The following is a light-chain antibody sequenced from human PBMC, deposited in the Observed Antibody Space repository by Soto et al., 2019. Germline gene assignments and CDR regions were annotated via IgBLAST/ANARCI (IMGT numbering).Light chain of an antibody. CDR3: QQYGTSPWT. CDR2: DAS. Sequence: EVALTQSPGTLSLSPGARATLSCRTSQAIANNYLTWYQQKPGQAPRLLLYDASIRATGIPDRISGSGSGTDFTLTISNLEPEDSAVYYCQQYGTSPWTFGQGTKVEIK. J-gene: IGKJ1*01. CDR1: QAIANNY. V-gene: IGKV3-20*01.